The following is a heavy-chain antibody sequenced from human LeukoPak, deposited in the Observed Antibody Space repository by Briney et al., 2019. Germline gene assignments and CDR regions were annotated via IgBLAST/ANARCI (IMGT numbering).Heavy chain of an antibody. Sequence: GGSLRLSCAASKFTFSSYAMSWVRQAPGKGPEWVSAISVSGTIYYADSVKGRFTISRDNSKNTLYLQMNSLRAEDTAVYYCAKPLGPGVPAHGIDYWGQGTLVTVSS. CDR3: AKPLGPGVPAHGIDY. V-gene: IGHV3-23*01. CDR1: KFTFSSYA. D-gene: IGHD2-2*01. J-gene: IGHJ4*02. CDR2: ISVSGTI.